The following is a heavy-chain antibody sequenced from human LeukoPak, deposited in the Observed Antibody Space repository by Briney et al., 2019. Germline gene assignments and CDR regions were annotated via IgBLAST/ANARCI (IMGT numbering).Heavy chain of an antibody. CDR3: VRDSDNSMPFDY. CDR1: GDSVSSNSAA. CDR2: TYYSSKWYN. V-gene: IGHV6-1*01. D-gene: IGHD2/OR15-2a*01. Sequence: SQTLSLTCAISGDSVSSNSAAWNWIRQSPSRGLEWLVRTYYSSKWYNNYAVSVKSRITITPDTSKNQFTLQLNSVTPEDTAVYYCVRDSDNSMPFDYWGQGTLVTVSS. J-gene: IGHJ4*02.